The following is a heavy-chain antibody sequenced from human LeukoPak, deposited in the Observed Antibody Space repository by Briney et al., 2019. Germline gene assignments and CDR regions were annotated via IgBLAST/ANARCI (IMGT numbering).Heavy chain of an antibody. D-gene: IGHD5-18*01. CDR3: ARGSTAETAMVLDY. V-gene: IGHV1-69*06. CDR2: IIPIFGTA. J-gene: IGHJ4*02. Sequence: ASVKVSCKASGYTFTNYDINWVRQATGQGLEWMGGIIPIFGTANYAQKFQGRVTITADKSTSTAYMELSSLRSEDTAVYYCARGSTAETAMVLDYWGQGTLVTVSS. CDR1: GYTFTNYD.